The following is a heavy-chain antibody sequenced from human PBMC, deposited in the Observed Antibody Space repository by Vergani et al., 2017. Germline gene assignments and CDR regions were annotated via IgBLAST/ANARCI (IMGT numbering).Heavy chain of an antibody. V-gene: IGHV1-69*11. D-gene: IGHD2-15*01. CDR3: ARDRRYCSGGSCYLDY. CDR2: LIPIVGTT. Sequence: QVQLVQSGAEVKKPGSSVKVSCKASGGTFSTYAISWVRQAPGQGLEWMGRLIPIVGTTNYAQNIQGRVTITADESTRTAYMELSSLRSEDTAVYYCARDRRYCSGGSCYLDYWGQGTLITVSS. J-gene: IGHJ4*02. CDR1: GGTFSTYA.